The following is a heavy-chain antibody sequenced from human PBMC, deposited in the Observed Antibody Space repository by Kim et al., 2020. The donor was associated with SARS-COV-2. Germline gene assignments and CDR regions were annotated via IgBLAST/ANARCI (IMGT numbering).Heavy chain of an antibody. Sequence: ASVKVSCKASGYTFTSYGISWVRQAPGQGLEWMGWISAYNGNTNYAQKLQGRVTMTTDTSTSTAYMELRSLRSDDTAVYYCARDEGVDTAMAVYYYYGMDVWGQGTTVTVSS. D-gene: IGHD5-18*01. CDR1: GYTFTSYG. CDR3: ARDEGVDTAMAVYYYYGMDV. V-gene: IGHV1-18*01. CDR2: ISAYNGNT. J-gene: IGHJ6*02.